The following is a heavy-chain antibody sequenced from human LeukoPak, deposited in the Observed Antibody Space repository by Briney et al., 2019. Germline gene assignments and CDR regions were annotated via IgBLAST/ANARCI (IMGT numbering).Heavy chain of an antibody. V-gene: IGHV3-74*01. D-gene: IGHD1-7*01. CDR3: ARVQGVNYLFDY. J-gene: IGHJ4*02. Sequence: GGSLRLSCAASGFTFRSYWMHWVRQAPGKGLVWVSRINTDGSTTDYADSVKGRFTISRDNAKNTLYLQMNSLRAEDTAVYYCARVQGVNYLFDYWGQGTLVAVSS. CDR1: GFTFRSYW. CDR2: INTDGSTT.